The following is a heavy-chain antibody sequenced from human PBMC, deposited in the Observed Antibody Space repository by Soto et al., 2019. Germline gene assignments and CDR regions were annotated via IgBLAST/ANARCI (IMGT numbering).Heavy chain of an antibody. D-gene: IGHD2-15*01. V-gene: IGHV1-69*13. CDR3: ASRSGILSPSYFDY. J-gene: IGHJ4*02. Sequence: SVKVSCKASGGTFSSYSISWVRQAPGQGLEWMGGIIPIFGTANYAQKFQGRVTITADESTSTAYMELSSLRSEDTAVYYCASRSGILSPSYFDYWGQGTLVTVSS. CDR2: IIPIFGTA. CDR1: GGTFSSYS.